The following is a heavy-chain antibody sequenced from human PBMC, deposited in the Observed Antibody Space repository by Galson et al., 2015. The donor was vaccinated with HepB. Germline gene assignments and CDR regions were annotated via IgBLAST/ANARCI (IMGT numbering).Heavy chain of an antibody. Sequence: SLRLSCAVSGFIFSESGMHWVRQSPGKGLEWVAVISYDGSNKYYADSVKGRFTISRDNSKNTLYLQMNSLRAEDTAVYYCARARGYSGYDFRRMAFDIWGQGTMVTVSP. D-gene: IGHD5-12*01. CDR3: ARARGYSGYDFRRMAFDI. V-gene: IGHV3-30*19. CDR2: ISYDGSNK. CDR1: GFIFSESG. J-gene: IGHJ3*02.